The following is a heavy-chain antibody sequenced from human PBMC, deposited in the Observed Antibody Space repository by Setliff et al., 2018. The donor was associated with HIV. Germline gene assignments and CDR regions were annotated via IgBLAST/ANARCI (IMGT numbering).Heavy chain of an antibody. CDR2: INYSGTT. CDR3: ARDRRASQYYLDY. Sequence: PSETLSLTCAVYGGSFSDYQWSWVRQSPGKGLEWIGQINYSGTTRYNPSLRSRVTISRDNAKNTLYLQLNSLRAEDTAVYYCARDRRASQYYLDYWGQGTLVTVSS. V-gene: IGHV4-34*01. J-gene: IGHJ4*02. D-gene: IGHD3-16*01. CDR1: GGSFSDYQ.